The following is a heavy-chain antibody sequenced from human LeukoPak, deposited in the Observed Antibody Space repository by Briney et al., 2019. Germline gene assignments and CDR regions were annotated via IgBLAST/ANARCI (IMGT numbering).Heavy chain of an antibody. V-gene: IGHV4-39*02. J-gene: IGHJ4*02. CDR2: IYYSGST. CDR1: GGSISSGSYY. Sequence: SETLSLTCTVSGGSISSGSYYWSWIRQPAGKGLEWIGSIYYSGSTYYNPSLKSRVTISVDTSKNQFSLKLSSVTAADTAFYYCARDGGNYGDSTFDYWGQGTLVTVSS. D-gene: IGHD4-17*01. CDR3: ARDGGNYGDSTFDY.